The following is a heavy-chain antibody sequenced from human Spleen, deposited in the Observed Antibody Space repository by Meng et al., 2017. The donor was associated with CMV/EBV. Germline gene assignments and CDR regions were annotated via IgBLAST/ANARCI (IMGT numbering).Heavy chain of an antibody. CDR1: GYTFTTYY. V-gene: IGHV1-46*01. CDR3: ATGNWKQN. CDR2: INPSGTST. Sequence: ASVKVSCKASGYTFTTYYLHWVRQAPGQGLEWMRIINPSGTSTSYAQKFQGRVTLTRDTSTSTAYMELSSLRSEDTAVYYCATGNWKQNWGQGTLVTVSS. D-gene: IGHD1-1*01. J-gene: IGHJ4*02.